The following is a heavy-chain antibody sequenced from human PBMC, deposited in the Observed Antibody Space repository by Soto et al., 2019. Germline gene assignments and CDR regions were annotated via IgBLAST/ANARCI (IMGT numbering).Heavy chain of an antibody. CDR1: GFTFSSYS. V-gene: IGHV3-21*01. CDR2: ISSSSSYI. J-gene: IGHJ4*02. CDR3: ARDQPGYSYGYGLGY. D-gene: IGHD5-18*01. Sequence: EVQLVESGGGLVKPGGSLRLSCAASGFTFSSYSMNWVRQAPGKGLEWVSSISSSSSYIYYADSVKGRFTISRDNAKNSLDLQMSSLRAEGTAVYYGARDQPGYSYGYGLGYWGQGTLVTVSS.